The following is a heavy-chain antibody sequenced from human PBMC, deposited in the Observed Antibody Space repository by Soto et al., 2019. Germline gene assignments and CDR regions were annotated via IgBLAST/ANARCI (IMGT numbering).Heavy chain of an antibody. Sequence: SETLSLTCTVSGGSISSGGYYWSWIRQHPGKGLEWIGYIYYSGSTYYNPSLKSRVTISVDTSKNQFSLKLSSVTAADTAVYYCARVFRGRVPAAAYYYMDVWGKGTTVTVSS. D-gene: IGHD2-2*01. CDR3: ARVFRGRVPAAAYYYMDV. CDR2: IYYSGST. CDR1: GGSISSGGYY. V-gene: IGHV4-31*03. J-gene: IGHJ6*03.